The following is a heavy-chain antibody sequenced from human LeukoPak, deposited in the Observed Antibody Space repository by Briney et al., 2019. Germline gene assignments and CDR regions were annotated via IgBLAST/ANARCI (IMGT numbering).Heavy chain of an antibody. Sequence: GGSLRLSCAASGFTFSSYAMSWVLQAPGKGLEWVSAISGSGGSTYYADSVKGRFTISRDNSKNTLYPQMNSLRAEDTAVYYCAKPGSGYSYATWFDPWGQGTLVTVSS. CDR2: ISGSGGST. D-gene: IGHD5-18*01. V-gene: IGHV3-23*01. J-gene: IGHJ5*02. CDR1: GFTFSSYA. CDR3: AKPGSGYSYATWFDP.